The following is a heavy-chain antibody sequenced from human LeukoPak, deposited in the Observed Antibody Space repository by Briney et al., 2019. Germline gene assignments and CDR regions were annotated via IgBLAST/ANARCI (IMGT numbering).Heavy chain of an antibody. J-gene: IGHJ6*02. D-gene: IGHD3-10*01. CDR2: INPNSGGT. CDR1: GYTFTSYA. Sequence: ASVKVSCKASGYTFTSYAMNWVRQAPGQGLEWMGWINPNSGGTNYAQKFQGWVTMTRDTSISTAYMELSRLRSDDTAVYYCARDRITMVRGAYGMDVWGQGTTVTVSS. V-gene: IGHV1-2*04. CDR3: ARDRITMVRGAYGMDV.